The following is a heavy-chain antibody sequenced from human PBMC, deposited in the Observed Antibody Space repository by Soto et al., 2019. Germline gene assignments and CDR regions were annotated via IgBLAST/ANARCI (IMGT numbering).Heavy chain of an antibody. CDR1: GGTERSYN. J-gene: IGHJ6*02. Sequence: ETLSLDSTGAGGTERSYNWGWIRQPTEKGLEWIGYIYHSGSTNYTPSLKSRVTISVDTSKNQFSLKLSSVTAADTAVYYCARDLGVRGVIIGPDHYSGMDVWGQGATGT. CDR2: IYHSGST. CDR3: ARDLGVRGVIIGPDHYSGMDV. D-gene: IGHD3-10*01. V-gene: IGHV4-59*02.